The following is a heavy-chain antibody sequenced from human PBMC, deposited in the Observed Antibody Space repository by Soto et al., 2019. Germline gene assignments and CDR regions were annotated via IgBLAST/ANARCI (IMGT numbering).Heavy chain of an antibody. CDR2: IYYSGST. V-gene: IGHV4-39*01. D-gene: IGHD2-15*01. Sequence: SETLSLTCTVSGGSISSSSYYWGWIRQPPGKGLEWIGSIYYSGSTYYDPSLKSRVTISVDTSKNQFSLKLSSVTAADTAVYYCARHTPAISISDHWGQGTLVTVSS. CDR3: ARHTPAISISDH. CDR1: GGSISSSSYY. J-gene: IGHJ4*02.